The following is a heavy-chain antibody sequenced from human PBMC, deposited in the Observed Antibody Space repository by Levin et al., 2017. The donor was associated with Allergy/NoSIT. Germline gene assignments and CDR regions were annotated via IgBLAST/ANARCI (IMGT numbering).Heavy chain of an antibody. CDR1: GGSIRSTSYY. CDR3: ARLGYLRYFDWSRQTPYDSSGPIGY. CDR2: IYYSGST. D-gene: IGHD3-9*01. V-gene: IGHV4-39*01. J-gene: IGHJ4*02. Sequence: SQTLSLPCTVSGGSIRSTSYYWGWIRQPPGKGLEWIGSIYYSGSTYYNPSLKSRVTISVDTSKNQFSLKLNSVTAADTAVYYCARLGYLRYFDWSRQTPYDSSGPIGYWGQGTLVTVSS.